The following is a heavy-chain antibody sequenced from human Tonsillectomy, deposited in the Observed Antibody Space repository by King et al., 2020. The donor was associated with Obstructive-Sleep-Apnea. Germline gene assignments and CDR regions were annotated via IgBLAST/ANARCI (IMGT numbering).Heavy chain of an antibody. D-gene: IGHD2-21*01. Sequence: VQLVESGGGLVQPGRSLRLSCTVSGFTFADYDMNWFRQAPGKGLEWVSFIRSKASGGTTEYAASVKGRFTMSRDDSKSIAYLQMNSLKTEDTAVYYCRNRPKVIPFYWGQGTLVTVSS. CDR3: RNRPKVIPFY. CDR1: GFTFADYD. V-gene: IGHV3-49*03. J-gene: IGHJ4*02. CDR2: IRSKASGGTT.